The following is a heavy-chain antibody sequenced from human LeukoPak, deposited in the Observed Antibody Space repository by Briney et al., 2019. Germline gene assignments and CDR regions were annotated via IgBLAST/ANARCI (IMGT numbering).Heavy chain of an antibody. D-gene: IGHD4-11*01. CDR2: IKGKTDGGTT. CDR3: TTEFPPLSDSNSYDAFDI. CDR1: GFAFTNAW. J-gene: IGHJ3*02. Sequence: GGSLRLSCAASGFAFTNAWMNWVRHAPGKGLEWVGRIKGKTDGGTTDYAAPVKGRFIISRDDSKNTLSLQMNSLKTEDTAVYYCTTEFPPLSDSNSYDAFDIWGQGTMVTVSS. V-gene: IGHV3-15*01.